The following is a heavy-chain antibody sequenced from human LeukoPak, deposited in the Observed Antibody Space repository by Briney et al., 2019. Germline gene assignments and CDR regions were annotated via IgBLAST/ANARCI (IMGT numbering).Heavy chain of an antibody. V-gene: IGHV3-23*01. CDR3: AKEDYYDSSGFDY. J-gene: IGHJ4*02. D-gene: IGHD3-22*01. CDR2: SSDGST. CDR1: GFTFSSYA. Sequence: GGSLRLSCAASGFTFSSYAMSWVRQAPGKGLEWVSTSSDGSTYYTDSVKGRFTISRDNSKNTLYLQMNSLRAEDTAVYYCAKEDYYDSSGFDYWGQGTLVTVSS.